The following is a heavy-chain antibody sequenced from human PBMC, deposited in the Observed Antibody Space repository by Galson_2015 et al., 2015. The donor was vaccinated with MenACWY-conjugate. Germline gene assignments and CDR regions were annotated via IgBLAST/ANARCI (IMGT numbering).Heavy chain of an antibody. V-gene: IGHV4-34*01. CDR2: INHSGST. CDR3: ARDPAYDPFEDAFDI. Sequence: TLSLTCAVYGGSFSGYYWSWIRQPPGKGLEWIGEINHSGSTNYNPPLKSRVTISVDTSKNQFSLKLSSVTAADTAVYYCARDPAYDPFEDAFDIWGQGTMVTVSS. D-gene: IGHD3-22*01. CDR1: GGSFSGYY. J-gene: IGHJ3*02.